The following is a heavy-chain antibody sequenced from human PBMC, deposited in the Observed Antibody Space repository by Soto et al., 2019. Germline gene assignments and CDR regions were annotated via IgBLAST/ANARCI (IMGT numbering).Heavy chain of an antibody. D-gene: IGHD6-19*01. CDR3: ARDSSVAGSSDY. Sequence: SVKVSCKASGGTFSSYTISWVRQAPGQGLEWMGRIIPILGIANYAQKFQGRVTITADKSTSTAYMELSSLRSEDTAVYYCARDSSVAGSSDYWGQGTLVTVSS. V-gene: IGHV1-69*04. CDR1: GGTFSSYT. CDR2: IIPILGIA. J-gene: IGHJ4*02.